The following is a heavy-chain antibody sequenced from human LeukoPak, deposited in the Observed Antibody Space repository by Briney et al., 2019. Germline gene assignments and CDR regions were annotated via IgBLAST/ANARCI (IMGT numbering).Heavy chain of an antibody. J-gene: IGHJ4*02. Sequence: EGSLRLSCAASGFTFSSYEMNWVRQAPGKGLEWVSYISSSGSTIYYADSVKGRFTISRDNAKNSLYLQMNSLRAEETAVYYCAPPLVEMATIGIDYWGQGTLVTVSS. V-gene: IGHV3-48*03. D-gene: IGHD5-24*01. CDR2: ISSSGSTI. CDR3: APPLVEMATIGIDY. CDR1: GFTFSSYE.